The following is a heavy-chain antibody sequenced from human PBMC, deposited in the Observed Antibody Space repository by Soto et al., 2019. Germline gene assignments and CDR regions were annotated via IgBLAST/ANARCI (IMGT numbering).Heavy chain of an antibody. CDR3: ARGPVGQQLAD. D-gene: IGHD6-6*01. J-gene: IGHJ4*02. CDR2: INAGNGNT. V-gene: IGHV1-3*01. CDR1: GYAFTSYA. Sequence: GASVKVSCXASGYAFTSYAMHWVRQDPGQRLEWMGWINAGNGNTKYSQKFQGRVTITRDTSASTAYMELSSLRSEDTAVYYCARGPVGQQLADWGQGTLVTVSS.